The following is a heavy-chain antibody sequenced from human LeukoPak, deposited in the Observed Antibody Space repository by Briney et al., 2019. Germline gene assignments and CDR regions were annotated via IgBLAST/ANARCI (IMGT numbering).Heavy chain of an antibody. D-gene: IGHD5-18*01. J-gene: IGHJ4*02. CDR2: IYHSGST. CDR3: ARGEYSYGPRVLPDYFDY. V-gene: IGHV4-30-2*01. CDR1: GGSISSGGYY. Sequence: SETLSLTCTVSGGSISSGGYYWSWIRQPPGKGLEWIGYIYHSGSTYYNPSLKSRVTISVDRSKNQFSLKLSSVTAADTAVYYCARGEYSYGPRVLPDYFDYWGQGTLVTVSS.